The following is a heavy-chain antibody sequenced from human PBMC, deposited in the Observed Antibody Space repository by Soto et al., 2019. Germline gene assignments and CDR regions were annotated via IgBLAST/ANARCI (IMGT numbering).Heavy chain of an antibody. D-gene: IGHD3-22*01. CDR3: ARHDMSSQCVLQP. Sequence: QMQLQESGPGLVKPSGTLSLTCAVSGGSISSSDWWSWVRQPPGKGLEWIGDTHHGGSTNYNPSLKSRVTISVDKSKNQFSLSLTSATSADTAVNYYARHDMSSQCVLQPWGHGTLVTVPS. V-gene: IGHV4-4*02. J-gene: IGHJ1*01. CDR2: THHGGST. CDR1: GGSISSSDW.